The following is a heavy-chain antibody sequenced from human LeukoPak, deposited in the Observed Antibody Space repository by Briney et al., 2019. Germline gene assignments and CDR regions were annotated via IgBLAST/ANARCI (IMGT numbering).Heavy chain of an antibody. J-gene: IGHJ4*02. CDR1: GGSISSYY. D-gene: IGHD2-15*01. V-gene: IGHV4-59*08. CDR3: ARVKEDCSGGSCFDFDY. CDR2: IYYSGST. Sequence: SETLSLTCTVSGGSISSYYWSWIRQPPGKGLEWIGYIYYSGSTNYNPSLKSRVTISVDTSKNQFSLKLSSVTAADTAVYYCARVKEDCSGGSCFDFDYWGQGTLVTVSS.